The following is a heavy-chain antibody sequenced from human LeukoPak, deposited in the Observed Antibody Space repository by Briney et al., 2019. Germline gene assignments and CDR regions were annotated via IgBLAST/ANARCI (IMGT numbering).Heavy chain of an antibody. V-gene: IGHV5-51*01. CDR2: IFPADSDT. D-gene: IGHD1-1*01. J-gene: IGHJ4*02. CDR3: ARYTDLYYFDY. CDR1: GYSFTNYW. Sequence: GESLKISCKGSGYSFTNYWIGWVRQLPGKGLEWMGIIFPADSDTRYSPSFQGQVTISADKSISTAYLQWSSLNTSDTAIYYCARYTDLYYFDYWGQGTLVTVSS.